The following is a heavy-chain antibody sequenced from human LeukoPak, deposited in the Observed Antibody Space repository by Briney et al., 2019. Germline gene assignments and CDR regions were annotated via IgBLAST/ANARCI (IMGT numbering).Heavy chain of an antibody. D-gene: IGHD3-22*01. J-gene: IGHJ5*02. CDR1: GFTFSSYA. V-gene: IGHV3-30-3*01. CDR2: ISYDGSNK. Sequence: QPGRSLRLSCAASGFTFSSYAMHWVRQAPGKGLEWVAVISYDGSNKYYADSVKGRFTISRDNSKSTLYLQMNSLRAEDTAVYYCATDFYDSTWGQGTLVTVSS. CDR3: ATDFYDST.